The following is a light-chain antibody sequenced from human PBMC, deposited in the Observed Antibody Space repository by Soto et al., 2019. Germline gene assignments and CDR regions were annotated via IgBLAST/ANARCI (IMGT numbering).Light chain of an antibody. CDR1: QSVTSSY. V-gene: IGKV3-20*01. Sequence: IVLPQSPGTLSLSPGERATLSCRASQSVTSSYLAWYQQKPGQAPRLLIYAASSRATGIPDRFSGSGSGTDFTLTISRLEPEDFAVYYCQQYGSSGWTFGQGTKVDIK. CDR2: AAS. CDR3: QQYGSSGWT. J-gene: IGKJ1*01.